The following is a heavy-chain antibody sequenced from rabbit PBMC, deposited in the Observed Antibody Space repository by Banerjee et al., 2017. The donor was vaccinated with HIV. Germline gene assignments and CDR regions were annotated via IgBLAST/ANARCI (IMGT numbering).Heavy chain of an antibody. Sequence: QQQLEESGGGLVKPGGTLTLTCKASGIDFSTYYCACWVRQAPGKGLEWIGCISTGSGSTWYASWAKGRFTISKTSSTTVTLQMTSLTAADTATYFCARSGYDGSDYVDLWGPGTLVTVS. CDR1: GIDFSTYYC. D-gene: IGHD4-2*01. CDR2: ISTGSGST. V-gene: IGHV1S45*01. J-gene: IGHJ4*01. CDR3: ARSGYDGSDYVDL.